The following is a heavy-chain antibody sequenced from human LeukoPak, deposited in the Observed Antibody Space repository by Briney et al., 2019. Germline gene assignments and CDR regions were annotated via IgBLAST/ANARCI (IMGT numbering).Heavy chain of an antibody. Sequence: ASQTLSLTCTVSGGSIRNGGYYWSWIRQHPGKGPEWIGYIYYSGSTFYNPSLKSRLTISVDTSKNQFSLKLSSVTAADTAVYYCAREVHCGGDCYSGWFNPWGRGTLVTVSS. CDR3: AREVHCGGDCYSGWFNP. D-gene: IGHD2-21*02. CDR1: GGSIRNGGYY. J-gene: IGHJ5*02. V-gene: IGHV4-31*03. CDR2: IYYSGST.